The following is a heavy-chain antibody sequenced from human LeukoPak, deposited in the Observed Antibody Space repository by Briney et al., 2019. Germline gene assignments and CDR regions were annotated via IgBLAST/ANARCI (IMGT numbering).Heavy chain of an antibody. CDR2: IKEDGSGK. D-gene: IGHD6-13*01. J-gene: IGHJ4*02. CDR3: ARVGAAATSDY. Sequence: GGSLRLSCAASGFTFSDHWMTWVRQAPGKRLEWVANIKEDGSGKYYADSVKGRFTVSRDNAKNSLSLQMNSLGAEDTAVYYCARVGAAATSDYWGQGTLVTVSS. CDR1: GFTFSDHW. V-gene: IGHV3-7*01.